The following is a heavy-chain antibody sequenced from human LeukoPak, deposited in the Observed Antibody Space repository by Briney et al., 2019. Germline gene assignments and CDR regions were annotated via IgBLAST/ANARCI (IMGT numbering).Heavy chain of an antibody. J-gene: IGHJ4*02. CDR2: IKQDGREK. D-gene: IGHD4-23*01. CDR1: GFTFSSYW. Sequence: PGGSLRLSCAASGFTFSSYWMSWVRQAPGKGLEWVANIKQDGREKYYVDSVKGRFTISRDNAKNSLYLQINSLSAEDTAVYYCARDYGGSSPFDYWGQGTLVTVSS. CDR3: ARDYGGSSPFDY. V-gene: IGHV3-7*01.